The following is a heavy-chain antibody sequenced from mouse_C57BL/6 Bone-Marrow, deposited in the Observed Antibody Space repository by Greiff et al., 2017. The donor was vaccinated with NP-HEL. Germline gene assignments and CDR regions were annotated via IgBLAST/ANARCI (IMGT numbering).Heavy chain of an antibody. V-gene: IGHV5-6*01. CDR2: LSSGGSYN. Sequence: EVMLVESGGDLVKPGGSLKLSCAASGFTFSSYGMSWVRQTPDKRLEWVATLSSGGSYNYYPDSVKGRFTISRDKATHTLYLEMSSLKAEDTAMYDCEKLFLYYAMDYWGQGTSVTVSS. CDR1: GFTFSSYG. J-gene: IGHJ4*01. D-gene: IGHD1-3*01. CDR3: EKLFLYYAMDY.